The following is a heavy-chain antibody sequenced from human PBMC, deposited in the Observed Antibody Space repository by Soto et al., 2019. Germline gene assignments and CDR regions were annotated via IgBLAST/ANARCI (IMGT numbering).Heavy chain of an antibody. J-gene: IGHJ4*02. V-gene: IGHV4-59*08. D-gene: IGHD3-10*01. CDR3: ASMGFHYGSGSYPLDY. Sequence: QVQLQESGPGLVKPSETLSLTCTVSGGSISSYYWTWIRQPPGKGLEWIGFMYNSGSTHYNPSLKSGVTISLDTSKNQFSLSLRSVPAADTAVYYCASMGFHYGSGSYPLDYWGQGTLVTVSS. CDR1: GGSISSYY. CDR2: MYNSGST.